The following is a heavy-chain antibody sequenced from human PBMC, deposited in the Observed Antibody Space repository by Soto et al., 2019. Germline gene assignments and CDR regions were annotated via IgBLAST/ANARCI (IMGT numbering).Heavy chain of an antibody. J-gene: IGHJ4*02. Sequence: QLQLQQSGPGLVKPSETLSLSCLVSGASISSTNYNWDWVRQSPGKGLEWIGSIESSGTTHYQPSLTSRVTISVDRSRSQFSLRLTSVTAADTAVYYCARRLHHNTYRFDSWGQGTLVTVSS. D-gene: IGHD2-21*02. V-gene: IGHV4-39*01. CDR1: GASISSTNYN. CDR2: IESSGTT. CDR3: ARRLHHNTYRFDS.